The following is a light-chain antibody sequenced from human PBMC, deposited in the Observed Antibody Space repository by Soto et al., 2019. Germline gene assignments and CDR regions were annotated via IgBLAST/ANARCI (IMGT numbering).Light chain of an antibody. Sequence: EIVLTQSPGTLSLSPGERATLSCRASQSVTSNYLAWYQQKPGQAPRLLIFGASSRATGIPDKFSGSGPGADVTLTISRLEPDDFAVSYCQLYGSPAWTFGQGTRVEIK. CDR1: QSVTSNY. J-gene: IGKJ1*01. V-gene: IGKV3-20*01. CDR3: QLYGSPAWT. CDR2: GAS.